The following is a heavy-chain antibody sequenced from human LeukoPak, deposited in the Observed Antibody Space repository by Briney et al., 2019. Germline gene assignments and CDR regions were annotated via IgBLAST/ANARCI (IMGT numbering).Heavy chain of an antibody. CDR3: ARTKAVAGTAEAGWFDP. J-gene: IGHJ5*02. CDR1: GGSISSYY. CDR2: IYYSGST. D-gene: IGHD6-19*01. Sequence: SETLSLTCTVSGGSISSYYWSWIRQPPGKGLEWIGYIYYSGSTNYNPSLKSRVTISVDTSKNQFSLKLSSVTAADTAVYYCARTKAVAGTAEAGWFDPWGQGTLVTVSS. V-gene: IGHV4-59*01.